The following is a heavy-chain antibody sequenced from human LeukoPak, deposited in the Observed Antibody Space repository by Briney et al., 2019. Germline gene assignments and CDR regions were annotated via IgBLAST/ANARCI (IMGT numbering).Heavy chain of an antibody. CDR2: IYTSGST. Sequence: SETLSLTXTVPGGSISSYYWSWIRQPDGKGLEWIGRIYTSGSTNYNPSLKSRVTMSVDTSKNQFSLKLSSVTAADTALYYCAREGEDTAMVDYWGQGTLVTVSS. D-gene: IGHD5-18*01. J-gene: IGHJ4*02. V-gene: IGHV4-4*07. CDR1: GGSISSYY. CDR3: AREGEDTAMVDY.